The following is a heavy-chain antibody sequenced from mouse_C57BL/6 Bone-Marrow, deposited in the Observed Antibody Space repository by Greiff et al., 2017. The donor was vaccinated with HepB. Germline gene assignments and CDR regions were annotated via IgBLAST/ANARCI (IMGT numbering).Heavy chain of an antibody. CDR2: ISYSGST. V-gene: IGHV3-1*01. D-gene: IGHD1-1*01. CDR3: ARENYGSSPGNFDV. Sequence: EVQLQQSGPGMVKPSQSLSLTCTVTGYSITSGYDWHWIRHFPGNKLEWMGYISYSGSTNYNPSLKSRISITHDTSKNHFFLKLNSVTTEDTATYYCARENYGSSPGNFDVWGTGTTVTVSS. CDR1: GYSITSGYD. J-gene: IGHJ1*03.